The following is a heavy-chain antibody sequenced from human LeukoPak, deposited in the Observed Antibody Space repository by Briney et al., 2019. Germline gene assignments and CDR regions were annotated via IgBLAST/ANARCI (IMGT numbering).Heavy chain of an antibody. CDR3: ARDSSGYYGLTGY. CDR1: GYSISNGYY. V-gene: IGHV4-38-2*02. D-gene: IGHD3-22*01. Sequence: SETLSLTCTVSGYSISNGYYWGWIRPPPGKGLEWIGSIYHSGSTYYNPSLKSRVTISVDTSKNQFSLKLSSVTAADTAVYYCARDSSGYYGLTGYWGQGTLVTVSS. CDR2: IYHSGST. J-gene: IGHJ4*02.